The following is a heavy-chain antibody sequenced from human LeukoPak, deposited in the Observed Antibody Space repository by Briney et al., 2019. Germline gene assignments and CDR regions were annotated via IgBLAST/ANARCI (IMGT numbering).Heavy chain of an antibody. D-gene: IGHD2-15*01. CDR2: IKQDGSEK. Sequence: GGSLRLSCAASGLTFSDYWMHWVRQAPGKGLEWVANIKQDGSEKYYVDSVKGRFTISRDDAKNSLYLQMNSLRAEDTAVYYCARRYCSGGSCYGQMDVWGQGTTVTVSS. CDR3: ARRYCSGGSCYGQMDV. V-gene: IGHV3-7*01. J-gene: IGHJ6*02. CDR1: GLTFSDYW.